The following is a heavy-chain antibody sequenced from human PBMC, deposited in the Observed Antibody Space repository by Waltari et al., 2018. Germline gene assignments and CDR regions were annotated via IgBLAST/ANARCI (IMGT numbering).Heavy chain of an antibody. CDR1: GASLNRGDYY. CDR3: ARVDTIFGVVPHADAFDI. Sequence: QVHLQESGPGLAKPSQTLSLTCSVSGASLNRGDYYWSWIRQPPGKGLEWIGYISYSGTPYYTPSLKSRVSISLDTAKNDFSLEVRSVTAADTAMYYCARVDTIFGVVPHADAFDIWGQGTMVTVAS. V-gene: IGHV4-30-4*08. J-gene: IGHJ3*02. D-gene: IGHD3-3*01. CDR2: ISYSGTP.